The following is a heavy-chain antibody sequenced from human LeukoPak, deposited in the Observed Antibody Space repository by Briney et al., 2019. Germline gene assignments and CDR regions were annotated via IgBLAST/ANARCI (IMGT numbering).Heavy chain of an antibody. J-gene: IGHJ5*02. CDR2: ISAYNGNT. CDR1: GYTFTSYG. CDR3: ARQLGYCSSTSCYNWFDP. V-gene: IGHV1-18*01. D-gene: IGHD2-2*01. Sequence: ASVKVSCKASGYTFTSYGISRVRQAPGQGLEWMGWISAYNGNTNYAQKLQGRVTMTTDTSTSTAYMELRRLRSDDTAVYYCARQLGYCSSTSCYNWFDPWGQGTLVTVSS.